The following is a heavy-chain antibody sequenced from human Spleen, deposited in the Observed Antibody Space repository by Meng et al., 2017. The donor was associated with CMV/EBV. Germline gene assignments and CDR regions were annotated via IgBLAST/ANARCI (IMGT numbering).Heavy chain of an antibody. CDR2: ITADGTIT. V-gene: IGHV3-74*01. J-gene: IGHJ4*02. CDR1: GFRFSSYW. D-gene: IGHD2-2*01. Sequence: GGSLRLSCVASGFRFSSYWMHWVRQGPGKGLVWVSRITADGTITSYADSVRGRFTISRDNAKNTLYLQMDSLRAEDTAMYYCARDATLPDYWGQGTLVTVSS. CDR3: ARDATLPDY.